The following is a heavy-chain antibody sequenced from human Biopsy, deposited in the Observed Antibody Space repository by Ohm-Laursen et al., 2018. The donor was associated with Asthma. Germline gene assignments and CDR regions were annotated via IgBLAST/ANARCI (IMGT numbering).Heavy chain of an antibody. D-gene: IGHD4-17*01. CDR2: HDHEEGGT. CDR3: ASDFPKDYVRYNFQF. V-gene: IGHV1-24*01. Sequence: GASVKVSCKTSGYSLTDLSMHWVRQAPGQGLEWMGGHDHEEGGTENARRFQGRVTMTEDTSTDTAYMELSSLSSDDTAVYYCASDFPKDYVRYNFQFWGQGTLVTVSS. J-gene: IGHJ4*02. CDR1: GYSLTDLS.